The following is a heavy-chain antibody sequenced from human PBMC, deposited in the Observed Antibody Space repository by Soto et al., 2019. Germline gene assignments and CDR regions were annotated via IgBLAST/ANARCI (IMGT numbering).Heavy chain of an antibody. J-gene: IGHJ4*02. CDR1: GFTVSDSY. CDR3: ARAPCWSGISCTPDY. Sequence: VGSLRLSCAASGFTVSDSYMSWVRQAPGKGLESVSIIYSDGDTYYADSVKGRFTSSRDKSKNTLHLQMNSLRAEDTAVYYCARAPCWSGISCTPDYWGQGTLVTVSS. CDR2: IYSDGDT. D-gene: IGHD2-15*01. V-gene: IGHV3-53*01.